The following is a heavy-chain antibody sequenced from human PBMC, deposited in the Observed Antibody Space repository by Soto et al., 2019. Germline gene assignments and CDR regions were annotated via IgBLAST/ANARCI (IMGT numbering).Heavy chain of an antibody. V-gene: IGHV3-49*03. Sequence: GGSLRLSCTASGFTFGYYAMSWFRQSPGQGLEWVGFIRSKAYGGTTEYAASVKGRFTISRDDSKSIAYLQMNSLKTEDTAVYYCTRDPLRGYSYGYPDYWGQGTLVTVSS. CDR3: TRDPLRGYSYGYPDY. D-gene: IGHD5-18*01. CDR1: GFTFGYYA. CDR2: IRSKAYGGTT. J-gene: IGHJ4*02.